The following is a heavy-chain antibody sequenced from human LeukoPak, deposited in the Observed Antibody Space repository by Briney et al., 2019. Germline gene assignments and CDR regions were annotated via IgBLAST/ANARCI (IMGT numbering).Heavy chain of an antibody. Sequence: ASVKVSCTASGYTFTVYYMHWVRQAPGQGLVWMVWINPNSGGTNYAQKFQGRVTMTRDTSISTAYMELSRLRSDDTAVYYCARDQDIVVVPAVNQLFDYWGQGTLVTVSS. CDR1: GYTFTVYY. CDR3: ARDQDIVVVPAVNQLFDY. D-gene: IGHD2-2*01. CDR2: INPNSGGT. V-gene: IGHV1-2*02. J-gene: IGHJ4*02.